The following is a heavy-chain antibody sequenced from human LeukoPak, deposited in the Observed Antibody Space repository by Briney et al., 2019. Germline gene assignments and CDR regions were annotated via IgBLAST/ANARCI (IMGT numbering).Heavy chain of an antibody. CDR2: IYYSGST. CDR3: ASMIVVVTTTDYYYYGMDV. J-gene: IGHJ6*02. D-gene: IGHD3-22*01. V-gene: IGHV4-31*03. CDR1: GGSISSGGYY. Sequence: SETLSLTCTVSGGSISSGGYYWSWIRQHPGKGLEWIGYIYYSGSTYYNPSLKSRVTISVDTSKNQFSLRLSSVTAADTAVYYCASMIVVVTTTDYYYYGMDVWGQGTTVTVSS.